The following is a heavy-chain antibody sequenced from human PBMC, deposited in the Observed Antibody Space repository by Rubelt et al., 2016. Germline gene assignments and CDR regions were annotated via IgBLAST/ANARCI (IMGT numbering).Heavy chain of an antibody. D-gene: IGHD3-16*01. CDR3: AREGDYYYGMDV. CDR2: INPNSGGT. CDR1: GYTFTGYY. Sequence: QVQLVQSGAEVKQPGASVKVSCKASGYTFTGYYMHWVRQAPGQGLEWMGRINPNSGGTNEATKFQGRVTMTRDTSISTAYMELSRLRSDDTAVYYCAREGDYYYGMDVWGQGTTVTVSS. J-gene: IGHJ6*02. V-gene: IGHV1-2*06.